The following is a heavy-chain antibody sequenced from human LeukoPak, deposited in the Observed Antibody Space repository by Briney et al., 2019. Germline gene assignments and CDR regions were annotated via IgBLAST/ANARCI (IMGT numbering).Heavy chain of an antibody. D-gene: IGHD6-6*01. Sequence: GGSLRLSCAASGFTFSDYYMTWIRQAPGKGLEWLSYISTGSTYTNYANSVKGRFTISRNNAKNSLFLQMNSLRAEDTAVYYYARDHGYSSSPRDYFDYWGQGTLVTVSS. CDR2: ISTGSTYT. CDR1: GFTFSDYY. CDR3: ARDHGYSSSPRDYFDY. J-gene: IGHJ4*02. V-gene: IGHV3-11*05.